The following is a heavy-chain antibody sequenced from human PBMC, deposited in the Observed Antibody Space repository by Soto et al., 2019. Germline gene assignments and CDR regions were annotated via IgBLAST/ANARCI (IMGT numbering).Heavy chain of an antibody. V-gene: IGHV4-39*01. CDR3: ARRERAAGTDWWFDP. J-gene: IGHJ5*02. CDR2: IYYSGST. D-gene: IGHD6-13*01. Sequence: SEALSVTCTVYGGSISSSSFHWGLIRQPPGKGLEWIGSIYYSGSTYYSPSLKSRVTISVDTSKNQFSLKLSSVTAADTAVYYCARRERAAGTDWWFDPWGQGTLVT. CDR1: GGSISSSSFH.